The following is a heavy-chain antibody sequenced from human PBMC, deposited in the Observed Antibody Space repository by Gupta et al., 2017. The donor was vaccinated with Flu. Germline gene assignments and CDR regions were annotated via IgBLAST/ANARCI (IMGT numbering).Heavy chain of an antibody. D-gene: IGHD2-8*01. CDR3: ARENYCTNGVCYTTDY. J-gene: IGHJ4*02. Sequence: QVQLQQWGAGLLKPSETLSLTCAVYGGSFSGYYWSWIRQPPGKGLEWIGEINHSGSTNYNPSLKSRVTISVDTSKNQFSLKLSSVTAADTAVYYCARENYCTNGVCYTTDYWGQGTLVTVSS. CDR1: GGSFSGYY. V-gene: IGHV4-34*01. CDR2: INHSGST.